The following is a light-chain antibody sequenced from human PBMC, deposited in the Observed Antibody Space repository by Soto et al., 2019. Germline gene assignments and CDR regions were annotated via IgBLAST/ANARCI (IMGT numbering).Light chain of an antibody. CDR1: QSVTSNY. CDR3: QEYGTSRT. Sequence: EIVLTQSPGTLSLSPGERATLSCRASQSVTSNYLAWYQQKPGQAPRLLIHAASNTAPGIPDRFSGSGSGTDFTLTISRLEPEDFAVYYSQEYGTSRTFGHGPKVGI. V-gene: IGKV3-20*01. J-gene: IGKJ1*01. CDR2: AAS.